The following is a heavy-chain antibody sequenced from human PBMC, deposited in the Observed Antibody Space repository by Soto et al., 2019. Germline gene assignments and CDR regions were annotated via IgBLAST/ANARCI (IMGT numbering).Heavy chain of an antibody. CDR3: AKAQNYCSSTSCYQYRSIAAAGAFDY. V-gene: IGHV3-30*18. CDR2: ISYDGSNK. D-gene: IGHD2-2*01. CDR1: GFTFSSYG. J-gene: IGHJ4*02. Sequence: LSLTCAASGFTFSSYGMHWVRQAPGKGLEWVAVISYDGSNKYYADSVKGRFTISRDNSKNTLYLQMNSLRAEDTAVYYCAKAQNYCSSTSCYQYRSIAAAGAFDYWGQGTLVTVSS.